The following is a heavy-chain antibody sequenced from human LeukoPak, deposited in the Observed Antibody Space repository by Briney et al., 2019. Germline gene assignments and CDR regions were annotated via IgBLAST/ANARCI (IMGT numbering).Heavy chain of an antibody. Sequence: KPSETLSLTCAVSGYSFSSGYYWGWIRQPPGKGLEWIGSIYHSGSTHYNPSLKSRVTMSVDTSKNQFSLKLSSVTAADTAVYYCARNRTSSYFDYWGQGTLVTVSS. CDR1: GYSFSSGYY. CDR2: IYHSGST. D-gene: IGHD2-2*01. CDR3: ARNRTSSYFDY. J-gene: IGHJ4*02. V-gene: IGHV4-38-2*01.